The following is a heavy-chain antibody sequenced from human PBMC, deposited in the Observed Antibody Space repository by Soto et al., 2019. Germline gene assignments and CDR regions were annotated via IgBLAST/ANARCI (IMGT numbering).Heavy chain of an antibody. CDR3: ARDAMRLHPTLRFLEWLPREVKAHDAFDI. CDR2: ISAYNVNT. D-gene: IGHD3-3*01. CDR1: GYTFTSYG. Sequence: ASVKVSCKASGYTFTSYGISWVRQAPGQGLEWMGWISAYNVNTNYAQKLQGRVTMTTDTSTSTAYMELRSLRSDDTAVYYCARDAMRLHPTLRFLEWLPREVKAHDAFDIWGQGTMVTVSS. V-gene: IGHV1-18*01. J-gene: IGHJ3*02.